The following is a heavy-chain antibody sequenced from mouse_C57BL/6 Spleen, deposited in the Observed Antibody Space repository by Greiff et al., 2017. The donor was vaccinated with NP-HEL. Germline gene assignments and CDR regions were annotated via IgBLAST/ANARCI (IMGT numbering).Heavy chain of an antibody. CDR3: ARWITTVVAPFDD. D-gene: IGHD1-1*01. V-gene: IGHV1-82*01. J-gene: IGHJ2*01. CDR1: GYAFSSSW. CDR2: IYPGDGDT. Sequence: QVQLQQSGPELVKPGASVKISCKASGYAFSSSWMNWVKQRPGKGLEWIGRIYPGDGDTNYNGKFKGKATLTEEKSGSKAYMKLSSMTSEDSAVYCGARWITTVVAPFDDGGKGTTLTVSS.